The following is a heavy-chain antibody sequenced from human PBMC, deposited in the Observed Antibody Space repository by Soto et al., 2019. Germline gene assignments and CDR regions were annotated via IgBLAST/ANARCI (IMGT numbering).Heavy chain of an antibody. Sequence: GGSLRLSCAASGFTFSSYAMSWVRQAPGKGLEWVSAISGSGGSTYYADSVKGRFTISRDNSKNTLYLQMNSLRAEDTAVYYCAKDITMIVVVITEGPFDYWGQGTLVTVSS. CDR1: GFTFSSYA. CDR2: ISGSGGST. D-gene: IGHD3-22*01. CDR3: AKDITMIVVVITEGPFDY. V-gene: IGHV3-23*01. J-gene: IGHJ4*02.